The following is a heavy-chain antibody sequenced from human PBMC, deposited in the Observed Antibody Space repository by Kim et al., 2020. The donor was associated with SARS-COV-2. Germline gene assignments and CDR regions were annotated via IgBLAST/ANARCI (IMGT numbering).Heavy chain of an antibody. Sequence: SETLSLTCTVSGGSISSYYWSWIRQPAGKGLEWIGRIYTSGSTNYNPSLKSRVTMSVDTSKNQFSLKLSSVTAADTAVYYCARDQNYWNPASGDYYYYGMDVWGQGTTVTVSS. CDR3: ARDQNYWNPASGDYYYYGMDV. CDR2: IYTSGST. J-gene: IGHJ6*02. CDR1: GGSISSYY. D-gene: IGHD1-1*01. V-gene: IGHV4-4*07.